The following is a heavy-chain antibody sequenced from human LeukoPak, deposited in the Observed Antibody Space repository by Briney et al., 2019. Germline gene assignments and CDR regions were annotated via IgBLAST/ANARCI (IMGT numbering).Heavy chain of an antibody. Sequence: KPSETLSLNCAVYGESLSGFYWSWVRQPPGKGLEWIGEINHSGSTNYNPSLKSRVTISVDTSKNQFSLKLSSVTAADTAVYYCARGRQITIFGVVTTVDYWGQGTLVTVSS. CDR2: INHSGST. CDR1: GESLSGFY. D-gene: IGHD3-3*01. CDR3: ARGRQITIFGVVTTVDY. V-gene: IGHV4-34*01. J-gene: IGHJ4*02.